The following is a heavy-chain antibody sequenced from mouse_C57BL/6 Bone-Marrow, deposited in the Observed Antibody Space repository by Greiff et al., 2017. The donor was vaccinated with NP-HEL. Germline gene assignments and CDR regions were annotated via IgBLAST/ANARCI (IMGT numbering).Heavy chain of an antibody. CDR2: IHPNSGST. J-gene: IGHJ1*03. CDR1: GYTFTSYW. V-gene: IGHV1-64*01. CDR3: ARLKLQYFDV. Sequence: VQLQQPGAELVKPGASVKLSCKASGYTFTSYWMHWVKQRPGPGLEWIGMIHPNSGSTNYNEKFKSKATLTVDKSSSTAYMQLSSLTSEDSAVYDCARLKLQYFDVWGTGTTVTVSS. D-gene: IGHD1-1*01.